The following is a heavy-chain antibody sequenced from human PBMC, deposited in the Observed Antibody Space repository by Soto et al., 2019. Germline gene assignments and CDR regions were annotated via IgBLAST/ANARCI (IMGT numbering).Heavy chain of an antibody. CDR3: ASHKSSSWYGLGAFDI. Sequence: QVQLVQSGAEVKKPGSSVKVSCKASGGTFSSYAISWVRQAPGQGLEWMGGIIPIFGTANYAQKFQGRVTITADESTSTAYMELSSLRSEDTAVYYCASHKSSSWYGLGAFDIWGQGAMVTVSS. CDR1: GGTFSSYA. CDR2: IIPIFGTA. D-gene: IGHD6-13*01. V-gene: IGHV1-69*12. J-gene: IGHJ3*02.